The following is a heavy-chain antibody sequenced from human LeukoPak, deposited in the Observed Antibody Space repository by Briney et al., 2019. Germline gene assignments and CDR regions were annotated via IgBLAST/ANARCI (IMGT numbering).Heavy chain of an antibody. D-gene: IGHD3-3*01. CDR1: GGSISRSSYY. CDR2: IYYSGST. V-gene: IGHV4-39*07. CDR3: ARVYTIFGVHYYMDV. Sequence: PSETLSLTCTVSGGSISRSSYYWGWIRQPPGKGLEWIGSIYYSGSTYYNPSLKSRVTISVDTSKNQFSLKLSSVTAADTAVYYCARVYTIFGVHYYMDVWGKGTTVTVSS. J-gene: IGHJ6*03.